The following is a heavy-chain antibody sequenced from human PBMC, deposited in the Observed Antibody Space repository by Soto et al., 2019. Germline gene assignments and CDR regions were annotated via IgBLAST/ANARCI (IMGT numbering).Heavy chain of an antibody. J-gene: IGHJ5*02. CDR3: VRGGSYRDWFDH. D-gene: IGHD3-16*02. CDR2: IYSKGNT. CDR1: GGSINGHY. V-gene: IGHV4-59*11. Sequence: KPSETLSLTCTVSGGSINGHYWSWIRRPPGKQLQWIGYIYSKGNTDYNRSLRSRATLSVDTSNNKFSLRLRSVTAADTALYYCVRGGSYRDWFDHWGQGILVTVSS.